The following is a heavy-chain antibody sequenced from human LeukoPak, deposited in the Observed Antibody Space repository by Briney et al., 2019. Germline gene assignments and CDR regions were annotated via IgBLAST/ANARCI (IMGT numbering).Heavy chain of an antibody. D-gene: IGHD3-10*01. CDR1: GGSISSSSYY. CDR3: ARDKGYYYGSGSETNYWYFDL. J-gene: IGHJ2*01. CDR2: IYYSGST. Sequence: PSETLSLTCTVSGGSISSSSYYWGWIRQPPGKGLEWIESIYYSGSTYYNPSLKSRVTISVDTSKNQFSLKLSSVTAADTAVYYCARDKGYYYGSGSETNYWYFDLWGRGTLVTVSS. V-gene: IGHV4-39*07.